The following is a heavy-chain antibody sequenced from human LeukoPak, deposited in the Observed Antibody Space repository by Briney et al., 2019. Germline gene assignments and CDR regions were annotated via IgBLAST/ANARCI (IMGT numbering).Heavy chain of an antibody. J-gene: IGHJ6*03. Sequence: SQTLSLTCTVSGASISSGSYYWNWIRQPAGKGLEWIGRIYTSGSTNYNPSLRSRVTVSLDTSKNQFSLQLSSVTAADTAVYYCASRTPDDYYYYMDVWGKGTTVTVSS. CDR3: ASRTPDDYYYYMDV. CDR1: GASISSGSYY. CDR2: IYTSGST. D-gene: IGHD2-2*01. V-gene: IGHV4-61*02.